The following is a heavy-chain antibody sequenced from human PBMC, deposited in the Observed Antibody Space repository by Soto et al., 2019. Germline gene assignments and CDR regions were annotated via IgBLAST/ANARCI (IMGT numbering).Heavy chain of an antibody. V-gene: IGHV3-33*01. Sequence: PGGSLRLSCAASGFTFGSYGMHWVRQAPGKGLEWVAIIWYDGGNEYYADSVKGRFTISRDNSKNTLYLQMNSLRAEDTAVYYCAREGAVAGVAFDYWGQGTLVTVSS. D-gene: IGHD6-19*01. J-gene: IGHJ4*02. CDR3: AREGAVAGVAFDY. CDR1: GFTFGSYG. CDR2: IWYDGGNE.